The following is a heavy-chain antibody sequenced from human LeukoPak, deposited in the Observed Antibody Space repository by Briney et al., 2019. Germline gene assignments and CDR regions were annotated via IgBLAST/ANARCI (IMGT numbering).Heavy chain of an antibody. CDR1: GFTFSSYG. D-gene: IGHD3-10*01. CDR3: AKASPYGSGSYYGMDV. CDR2: IRYDGSNK. J-gene: IGHJ6*02. Sequence: GGSLSLSCAATGFTFSSYGMHWVRQAQGKGLEWVAFIRYDGSNKYYADSVKGRFTISRDNSKNTLYLQMNSLRAEDTAVYYCAKASPYGSGSYYGMDVWGQGTTVTVSS. V-gene: IGHV3-30*02.